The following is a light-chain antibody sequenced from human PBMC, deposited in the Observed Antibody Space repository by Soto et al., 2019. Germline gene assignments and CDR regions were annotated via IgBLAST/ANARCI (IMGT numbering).Light chain of an antibody. V-gene: IGKV1-39*01. J-gene: IGKJ3*01. CDR1: QSISSD. CDR2: AAS. Sequence: DIQMTPSPSSLSASVGDRVTITCRASQSISSDLTWYKQKPGKAPKLLIYAASSLQSGDPSRFSGRGSGTHFTLTISSLQPEDFATYYCHQSYSTLFTCGPGTKVDIK. CDR3: HQSYSTLFT.